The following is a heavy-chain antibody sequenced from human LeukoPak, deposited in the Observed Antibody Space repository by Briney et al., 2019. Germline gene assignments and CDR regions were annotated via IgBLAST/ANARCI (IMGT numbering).Heavy chain of an antibody. D-gene: IGHD3-10*01. Sequence: PSETLSLTCTVSGGSISSGGYYWSWIRQHPGKGLEWIGYIYYSGSTYYNPSLKSRVTISVDTSKNQFSLKLSSVTAADTAVYYCARGRITMVRGVYRHNWFDPWGQGTLVTVSS. CDR3: ARGRITMVRGVYRHNWFDP. J-gene: IGHJ5*02. CDR1: GGSISSGGYY. V-gene: IGHV4-31*03. CDR2: IYYSGST.